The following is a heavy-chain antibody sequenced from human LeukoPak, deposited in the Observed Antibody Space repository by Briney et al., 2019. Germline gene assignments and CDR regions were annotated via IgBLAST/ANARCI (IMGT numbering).Heavy chain of an antibody. CDR2: IYYSGST. D-gene: IGHD2-15*01. Sequence: SETLSLTCSVSGGSISGSSSYWGWTRQPPGKGLEWIGSIYYSGSTYDNPALKSRVTISVDTSKNQFSLKLSSVTAADTAVYYCARGPTSRGVAFDYWGQGTLVTVSS. CDR3: ARGPTSRGVAFDY. CDR1: GGSISGSSSY. J-gene: IGHJ4*02. V-gene: IGHV4-39*07.